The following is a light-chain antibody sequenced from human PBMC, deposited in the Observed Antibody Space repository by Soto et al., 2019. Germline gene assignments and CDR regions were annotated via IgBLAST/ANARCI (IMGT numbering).Light chain of an antibody. Sequence: QSVLTQPASVSGSPGQSITISCTGTSSDVGSYNLVSWYQQHPGKAPKLMIYEGSKRPSGVSNRFSGSKSGNTASLTISGLQAEDEADYYCCSYPASSTHIYVFGPGPKVTVL. CDR1: SSDVGSYNL. CDR3: CSYPASSTHIYV. J-gene: IGLJ1*01. V-gene: IGLV2-23*01. CDR2: EGS.